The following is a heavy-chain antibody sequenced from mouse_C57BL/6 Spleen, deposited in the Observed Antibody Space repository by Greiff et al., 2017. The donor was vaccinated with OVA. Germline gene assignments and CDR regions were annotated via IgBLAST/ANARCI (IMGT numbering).Heavy chain of an antibody. CDR2: IYPRSGNT. Sequence: QVQLQQSGAELARPGASVKLSCKASGYTFTSYGISWVKQRTGQGLEWIGEIYPRSGNTYYNEKFKGKATLTADKSSSTAYMELRSLTSEDSAVYFCARERNDYDGVYAMDYWGQGTSVTVSS. D-gene: IGHD2-4*01. V-gene: IGHV1-81*01. CDR3: ARERNDYDGVYAMDY. CDR1: GYTFTSYG. J-gene: IGHJ4*01.